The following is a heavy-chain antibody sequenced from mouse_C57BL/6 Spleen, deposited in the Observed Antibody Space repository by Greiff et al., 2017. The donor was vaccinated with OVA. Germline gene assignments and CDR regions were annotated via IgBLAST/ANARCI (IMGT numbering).Heavy chain of an antibody. D-gene: IGHD1-1*01. CDR2: IYPRSGNT. CDR1: GYTFTSYG. V-gene: IGHV1-81*01. Sequence: VKLMESGAELARPGASVKLSCKASGYTFTSYGISWVKQRTGQGLEWIGEIYPRSGNTYYNEKFMGKATLTADKSSSTAYMELRSLTSEDSAVSFCARDGYYYGSSSWFAYWGQGTLVTVSA. CDR3: ARDGYYYGSSSWFAY. J-gene: IGHJ3*01.